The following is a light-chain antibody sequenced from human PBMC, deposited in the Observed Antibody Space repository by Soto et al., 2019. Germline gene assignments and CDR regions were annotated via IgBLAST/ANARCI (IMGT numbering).Light chain of an antibody. Sequence: QSALTQPASVSGAPGQSITISCTGTSSDVGGYNYVSWYQHHPGKAPELMIFEVSNRPSGVSHRFSGSKSGNTSSLTISGLQTEDEGDYYCSSYTSSGTRVFGTGTKVTVL. CDR3: SSYTSSGTRV. V-gene: IGLV2-14*01. CDR1: SSDVGGYNY. CDR2: EVS. J-gene: IGLJ1*01.